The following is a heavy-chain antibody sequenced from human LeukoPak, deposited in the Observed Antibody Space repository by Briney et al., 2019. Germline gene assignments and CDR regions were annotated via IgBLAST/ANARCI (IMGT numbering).Heavy chain of an antibody. CDR1: GYGFTSYW. CDR2: IDPSDSYT. Sequence: GESLKISCKGSGYGFTSYWISWVRQMPGKGLEWMGRIDPSDSYTNYSPSFQGHVTISADKSISTAYLQWSSLKASDTAMYYCARHGHWNDVDFFDYWGQGTLVTVSS. CDR3: ARHGHWNDVDFFDY. V-gene: IGHV5-10-1*01. J-gene: IGHJ4*02. D-gene: IGHD1-1*01.